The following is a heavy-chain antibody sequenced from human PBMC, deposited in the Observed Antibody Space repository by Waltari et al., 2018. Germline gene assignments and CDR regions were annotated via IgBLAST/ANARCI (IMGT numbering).Heavy chain of an antibody. J-gene: IGHJ4*02. V-gene: IGHV3-15*01. CDR1: GFTFTNAW. Sequence: EEQLVESGGGLVKPGGSLRLSCAASGFTFTNAWMNWVRQVPGKGLEGVVRIKSKRDGATTDDAAPVKGRFTISRDDSKNTLYLQMNSLKTEDTAVYYCITDDTGHDWGYWGQGTLVTVSS. CDR3: ITDDTGHDWGY. D-gene: IGHD5-12*01. CDR2: IKSKRDGATT.